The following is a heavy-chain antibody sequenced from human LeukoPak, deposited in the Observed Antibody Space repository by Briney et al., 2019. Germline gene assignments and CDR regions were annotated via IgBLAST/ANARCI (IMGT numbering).Heavy chain of an antibody. Sequence: SETLSLTCAVYGGSLSVYYWSWIRQPPGKGLEWIGEINHSGSTNYNPSLKSRVTISVDPSKNQFSLKLSSVNAADTAVYYCARQVGVRVRGVIGWFDPWGQGTLVTVSS. J-gene: IGHJ5*02. V-gene: IGHV4-34*01. CDR2: INHSGST. CDR3: ARQVGVRVRGVIGWFDP. CDR1: GGSLSVYY. D-gene: IGHD3-10*01.